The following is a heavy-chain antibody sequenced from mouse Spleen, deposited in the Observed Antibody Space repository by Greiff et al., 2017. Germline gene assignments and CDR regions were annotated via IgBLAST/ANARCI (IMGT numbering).Heavy chain of an antibody. D-gene: IGHD1-1*02. Sequence: EVLLLPSGAGLVKPGGSLTLSCAASGFTFSSYSMSLVRQTPAKRLEWVATISSGGGNTYYPDSVKGRFTISRDNARNTLYLQMSSLRSEDTAMYYCARRGGWFAYWGQGTLVTVSA. CDR3: ARRGGWFAY. V-gene: IGHV5-9*01. CDR2: ISSGGGNT. CDR1: GFTFSSYS. J-gene: IGHJ3*01.